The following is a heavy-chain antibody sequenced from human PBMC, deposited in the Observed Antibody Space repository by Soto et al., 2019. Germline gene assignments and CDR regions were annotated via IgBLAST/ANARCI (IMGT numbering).Heavy chain of an antibody. CDR3: ARENGNTAMSYYYYGMDV. Sequence: QVQLQEAGPGLVKPSQTLSLTCTVSGGSISSGGYYWSWIRQHPGKGLEWIGYIYYSGSTYYNPSLKRRVTISVDTSKNQFFLKLSSVTAADTAVYYCARENGNTAMSYYYYGMDVWGQGTTVTVSS. D-gene: IGHD5-18*01. V-gene: IGHV4-31*03. J-gene: IGHJ6*02. CDR2: IYYSGST. CDR1: GGSISSGGYY.